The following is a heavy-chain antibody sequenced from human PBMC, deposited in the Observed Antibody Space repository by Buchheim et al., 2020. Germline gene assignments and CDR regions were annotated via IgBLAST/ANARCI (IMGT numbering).Heavy chain of an antibody. Sequence: EVQLVESGGGLVQPGRSLRLSCTASGFTFGDYAMSWVRQAPGKGLEWVGFIRSKAYGGTTEYAASVKGRFTISRDDSKSIAYLQMNSLKTEDTAVYYCTRVPFLEWLTFDYWGQGTL. CDR1: GFTFGDYA. CDR2: IRSKAYGGTT. D-gene: IGHD3-3*02. V-gene: IGHV3-49*04. J-gene: IGHJ4*02. CDR3: TRVPFLEWLTFDY.